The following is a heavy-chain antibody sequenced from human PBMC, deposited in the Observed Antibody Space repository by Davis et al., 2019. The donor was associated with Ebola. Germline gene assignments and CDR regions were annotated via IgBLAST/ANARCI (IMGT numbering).Heavy chain of an antibody. CDR1: GFSFSSYG. CDR2: VRSHGSDD. J-gene: IGHJ4*02. CDR3: ARDSDDYSFDY. V-gene: IGHV3-30*02. Sequence: GGSLRLSCAASGFSFSSYGMNWVRQAPGRGLEWVAFVRSHGSDDHYADSVKGRFTISRDNSKNTLYLQMNSLRPEDTAVYYCARDSDDYSFDYWGQGTLVTVSS. D-gene: IGHD4-11*01.